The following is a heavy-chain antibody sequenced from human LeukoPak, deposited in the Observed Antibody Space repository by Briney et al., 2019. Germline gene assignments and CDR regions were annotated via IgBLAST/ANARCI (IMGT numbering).Heavy chain of an antibody. J-gene: IGHJ4*02. CDR2: IYSGGST. V-gene: IGHV3-53*01. CDR1: GLTLISNY. D-gene: IGHD3-3*01. CDR3: ARVGSGYIGY. Sequence: GGSLRLSCAASGLTLISNYMSWVRQAPGKGLEWVSVIYSGGSTYYADSVKGRFTISRDNSKNTLYLQMNSLRAEDTAVYYCARVGSGYIGYWGQGTLVTVSS.